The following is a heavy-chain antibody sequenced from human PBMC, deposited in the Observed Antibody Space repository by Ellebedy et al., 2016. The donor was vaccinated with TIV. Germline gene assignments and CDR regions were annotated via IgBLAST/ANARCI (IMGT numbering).Heavy chain of an antibody. V-gene: IGHV4-59*10. CDR1: GGSFSGYY. J-gene: IGHJ5*02. CDR3: ARGGGYFVPAASTFNP. CDR2: IYTSGST. Sequence: SETLSLXXAVYGGSFSGYYWSWIRQPAGKGLEWIGRIYTSGSTNYNPSLKSRVTMSVDTSKNQFSLKLSSVTAADTAVYYCARGGGYFVPAASTFNPWGQGTLVTVSS. D-gene: IGHD2-2*01.